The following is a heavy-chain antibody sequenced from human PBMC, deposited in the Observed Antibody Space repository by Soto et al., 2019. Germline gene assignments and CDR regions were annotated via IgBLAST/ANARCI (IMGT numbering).Heavy chain of an antibody. Sequence: GGSLRLSCAASGFTVSSNYMSWVRQAPGKGLEWVSVIYSGGSTYYADSVKGRFTISRDNSKNTLYLQMNSLRAEDTAVYYCARDSVFGSIAAAGTSRDYYYGMDVWGQGTTVTVSS. D-gene: IGHD6-13*01. CDR2: IYSGGST. J-gene: IGHJ6*02. V-gene: IGHV3-53*01. CDR1: GFTVSSNY. CDR3: ARDSVFGSIAAAGTSRDYYYGMDV.